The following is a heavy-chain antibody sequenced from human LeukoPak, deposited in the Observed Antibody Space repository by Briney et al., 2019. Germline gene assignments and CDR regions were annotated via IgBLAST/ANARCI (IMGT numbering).Heavy chain of an antibody. Sequence: PGGSLRLSCAASGFTFSSYGMHWVRQAPGKGLEGVAVIWYDGSNKYYADSVKGRFTISRDNSKNTLYLQMNSLRAEDTAVYYCAREATTIEAFDYWGQGTLVTVSS. D-gene: IGHD5-12*01. CDR3: AREATTIEAFDY. J-gene: IGHJ4*02. CDR2: IWYDGSNK. V-gene: IGHV3-33*01. CDR1: GFTFSSYG.